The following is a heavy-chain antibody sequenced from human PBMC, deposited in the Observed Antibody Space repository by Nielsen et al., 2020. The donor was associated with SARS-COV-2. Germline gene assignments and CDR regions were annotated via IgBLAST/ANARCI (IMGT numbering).Heavy chain of an antibody. CDR2: IYYSGST. V-gene: IGHV4-59*12. D-gene: IGHD6-19*01. Sequence: SETLSLTCTVSGGSISSYYWSWIRQPPGKGLEWIGYIYYSGSTNYNPSLKSRVTISVDTSKNQFSLKLSSVTAADTAVYYCARDLQWPIDYWGQGTLVTVSS. CDR1: GGSISSYY. J-gene: IGHJ4*02. CDR3: ARDLQWPIDY.